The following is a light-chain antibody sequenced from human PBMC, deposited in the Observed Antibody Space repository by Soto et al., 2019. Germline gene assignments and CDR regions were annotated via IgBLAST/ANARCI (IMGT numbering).Light chain of an antibody. CDR2: DDD. V-gene: IGLV1-51*01. Sequence: QSVMTQPPSVAAAPGQRVTISCSGSRSNIGGNSVSWYQQLPGTAPKLLIYDDDKRPSGIPDRFSGSKSGTSATLGITGFQTGDDDDYYCGSWASSLSAYVFGTGTKLTVL. J-gene: IGLJ1*01. CDR1: RSNIGGNS. CDR3: GSWASSLSAYV.